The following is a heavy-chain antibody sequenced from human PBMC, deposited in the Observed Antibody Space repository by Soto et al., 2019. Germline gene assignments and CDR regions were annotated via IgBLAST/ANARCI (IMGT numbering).Heavy chain of an antibody. CDR2: IHYSGST. CDR3: ARVGWTTVGYYFDY. CDR1: VASISSYY. V-gene: IGHV4-59*01. J-gene: IGHJ4*02. D-gene: IGHD4-17*01. Sequence: PSETLSLTCVVSVASISSYYWSWVRQPPGKGLEWIGYIHYSGSTKYNTTLKSRVTISIDPSKNQFSLQVTSVTTADTAVYYCARVGWTTVGYYFDYWSQGTLGTVSA.